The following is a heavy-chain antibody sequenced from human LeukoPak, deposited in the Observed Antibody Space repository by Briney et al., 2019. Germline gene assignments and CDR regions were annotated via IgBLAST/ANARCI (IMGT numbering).Heavy chain of an antibody. CDR3: ARDSTYSSSWSPFDY. D-gene: IGHD6-13*01. V-gene: IGHV4-4*02. CDR2: IYHSGST. Sequence: SETLSLTCAVSGGSISSSNWWSWVRQPPGKGLEWIGEIYHSGSTNYNPSLKSRVTISVDKSKNQFSLKLSPVTAADTAVYYCARDSTYSSSWSPFDYWGQGTLVTVSS. CDR1: GGSISSSNW. J-gene: IGHJ4*02.